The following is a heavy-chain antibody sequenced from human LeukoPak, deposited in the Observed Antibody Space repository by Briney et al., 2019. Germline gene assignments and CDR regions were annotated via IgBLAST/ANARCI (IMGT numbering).Heavy chain of an antibody. CDR3: AADSYYGSESTPYYYYYGMDV. V-gene: IGHV1-46*01. CDR2: INPSGGST. J-gene: IGHJ6*02. Sequence: GASVKVSCKASGYTFTSYYMHWVRQAPGQGLEWMGIINPSGGSTSYAQKFQGRVTMTRDTSTSTAYMELSSLRSEDTAVYYCAADSYYGSESTPYYYYYGMDVWGQGTTVTVSS. D-gene: IGHD3-10*01. CDR1: GYTFTSYY.